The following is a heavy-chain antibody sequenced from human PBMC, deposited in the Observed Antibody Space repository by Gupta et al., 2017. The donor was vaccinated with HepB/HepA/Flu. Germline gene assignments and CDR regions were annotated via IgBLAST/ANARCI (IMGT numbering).Heavy chain of an antibody. V-gene: IGHV1-2*02. J-gene: IGHJ4*02. Sequence: QVPLVQSGAEVKKPGASVKVSCQASGYTFTDYYMHWVRQAPGQGLEYMGWINPKSGGTNYAQKFQGRVTMTRDTSISATYMELSRLTSDDTAVYYCARDRVGGAIDYWGQGTLVTVSS. CDR3: ARDRVGGAIDY. CDR2: INPKSGGT. D-gene: IGHD1-26*01. CDR1: GYTFTDYY.